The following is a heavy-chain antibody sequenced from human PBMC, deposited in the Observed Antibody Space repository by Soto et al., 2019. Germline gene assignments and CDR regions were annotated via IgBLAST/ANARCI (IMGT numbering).Heavy chain of an antibody. CDR2: INPNSGGT. CDR1: GYTFTGYY. Sequence: ASVKVSCKASGYTFTGYYMHWVRQAPGQGLEWMGWINPNSGGTNYAQKFQGWVTMTRDTSISTAYMELSRLRSDDTAVYYCARDLGKQRPQTYGMDVWGQGTTVTVSS. V-gene: IGHV1-2*04. CDR3: ARDLGKQRPQTYGMDV. J-gene: IGHJ6*02. D-gene: IGHD6-25*01.